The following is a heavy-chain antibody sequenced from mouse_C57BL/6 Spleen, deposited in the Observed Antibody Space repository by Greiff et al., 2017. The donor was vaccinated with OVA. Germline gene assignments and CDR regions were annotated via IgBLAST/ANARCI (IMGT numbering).Heavy chain of an antibody. D-gene: IGHD2-1*01. J-gene: IGHJ3*01. CDR2: INPNNGGT. Sequence: EVKLQQSGPELVKPGASVKIPCKASGYTFTDYNMDWVKQSHGKSLEWIGDINPNNGGTIYNQKFKGKATLTVDKSSSTAYMELRSLTSEDTAVYYCARGGIYYGNYGAYWGQGTLVTVSA. CDR1: GYTFTDYN. V-gene: IGHV1-18*01. CDR3: ARGGIYYGNYGAY.